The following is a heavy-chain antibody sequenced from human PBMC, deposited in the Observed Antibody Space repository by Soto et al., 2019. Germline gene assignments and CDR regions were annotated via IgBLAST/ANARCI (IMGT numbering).Heavy chain of an antibody. J-gene: IGHJ4*01. CDR2: ITIDGGST. D-gene: IGHD3-10*01. Sequence: GSLRLSCAASGFLFRSYAMSWVRQAPGKGLEWVSSITIDGGSTYYVDSVKGRFTISRDNFKNTLYLQMNSLRDEDTAVYFCAKTTYGSGTTYYFDYWGQGTLVTVSS. V-gene: IGHV3-23*01. CDR3: AKTTYGSGTTYYFDY. CDR1: GFLFRSYA.